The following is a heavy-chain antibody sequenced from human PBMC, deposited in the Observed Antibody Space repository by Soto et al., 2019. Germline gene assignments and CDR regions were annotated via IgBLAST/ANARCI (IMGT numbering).Heavy chain of an antibody. J-gene: IGHJ4*02. D-gene: IGHD6-25*01. V-gene: IGHV5-51*01. Sequence: GAVVKKSGESLTISCKVSGYNFTAFWLGWVRQMPGKGLEWMANIHPLDSETNYGPSFQGQVTISADKSITTAFLHWNNLKASDTGIYFCAKLGFPGAIYFDSWGQGSLVTVSS. CDR3: AKLGFPGAIYFDS. CDR2: IHPLDSET. CDR1: GYNFTAFW.